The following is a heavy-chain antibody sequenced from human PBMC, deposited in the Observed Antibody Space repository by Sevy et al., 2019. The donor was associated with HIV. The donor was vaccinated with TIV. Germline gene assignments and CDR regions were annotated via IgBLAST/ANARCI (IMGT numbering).Heavy chain of an antibody. V-gene: IGHV4-61*09. CDR3: ARSLSRGKYNFDS. D-gene: IGHD1-26*01. CDR1: GVSISSGNSF. Sequence: QSQTLSLTCSVSGVSISSGNSFWTWIRQPAGKGLEWIGHIYSSGSTNYNSSLRSRVTISVHTSKNQFSLKLSSVTAADTAVYYCARSLSRGKYNFDSWGQGTLVTVSS. J-gene: IGHJ4*02. CDR2: IYSSGST.